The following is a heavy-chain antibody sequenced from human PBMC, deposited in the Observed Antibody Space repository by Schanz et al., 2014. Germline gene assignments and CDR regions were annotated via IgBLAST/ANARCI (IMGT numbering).Heavy chain of an antibody. CDR1: GFAVDNYY. CDR2: IFTDGRT. J-gene: IGHJ5*02. CDR3: ARLDPYWRSATCSRAFDL. D-gene: IGHD2-2*01. Sequence: EVQLVASGGGLVQPGGSLRLSCAASGFAVDNYYMSCVRQAPGRGLEWVSIIFTDGRTYYADSVKGRFSISRDSSKNTLFLQMNSLKTEDTAVYYCARLDPYWRSATCSRAFDLWGQGTLVTVSP. V-gene: IGHV3-66*02.